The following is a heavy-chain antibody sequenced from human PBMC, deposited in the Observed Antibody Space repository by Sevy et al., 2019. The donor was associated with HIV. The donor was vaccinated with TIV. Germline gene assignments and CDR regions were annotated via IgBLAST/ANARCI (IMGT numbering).Heavy chain of an antibody. J-gene: IGHJ4*02. D-gene: IGHD3-22*01. CDR1: GASISSHY. CDR3: ARALRPYSFDTSTYFDY. V-gene: IGHV4-59*11. Sequence: SETLSLTCTVSGASISSHYWSWIRQPPGKGLEWIGSIYYSGSTNYNPSLKSRVTMSVDTSKNQFSLKLRSVTAADTAMYYCARALRPYSFDTSTYFDYWGQGTLVTVSS. CDR2: IYYSGST.